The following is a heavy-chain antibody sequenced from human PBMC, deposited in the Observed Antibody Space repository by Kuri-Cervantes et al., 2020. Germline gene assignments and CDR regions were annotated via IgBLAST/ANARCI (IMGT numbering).Heavy chain of an antibody. D-gene: IGHD3-22*01. CDR3: ASHGLGYYDSSGYPN. Sequence: SETLSLTCAVYGGSFSAHYWSWIRQPPGKGLEWIGEINHSGSANYNPSLKSRVTISIDTSKNQFSLKLSSVTAADTAVYYCASHGLGYYDSSGYPNWGQGTPVTVSS. CDR1: GGSFSAHY. CDR2: INHSGSA. J-gene: IGHJ4*02. V-gene: IGHV4-34*01.